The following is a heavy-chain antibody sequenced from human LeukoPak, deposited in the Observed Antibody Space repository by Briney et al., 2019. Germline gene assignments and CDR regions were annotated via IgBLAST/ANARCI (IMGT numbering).Heavy chain of an antibody. J-gene: IGHJ4*02. V-gene: IGHV3-48*04. CDR3: AKDSTTVTEYYFDY. Sequence: GGSLRLSCAASGFTFSSYSMNWVRQAPGKGLEWVSYISSSSSTIYYADSVKGRFTVSRDNAKNSLYLQMNSLRAEDTALYYCAKDSTTVTEYYFDYWGQGTLVTVSS. CDR1: GFTFSSYS. CDR2: ISSSSSTI. D-gene: IGHD4-17*01.